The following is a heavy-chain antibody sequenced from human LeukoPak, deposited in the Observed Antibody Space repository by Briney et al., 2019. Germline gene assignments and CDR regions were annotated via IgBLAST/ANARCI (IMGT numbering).Heavy chain of an antibody. J-gene: IGHJ4*02. CDR2: ISGSGGST. CDR1: GFTFSSYA. Sequence: GGSLRLSCAASGFTFSSYAMSWVRQAPGKGLEWVSAISGSGGSTYYADSVKGRFTISRDNSKNTLCLQMNSLRAEDTAVYYCAKVPQRDFWSGYYEYYFDYWGQGTLVTVSS. V-gene: IGHV3-23*01. CDR3: AKVPQRDFWSGYYEYYFDY. D-gene: IGHD3-3*01.